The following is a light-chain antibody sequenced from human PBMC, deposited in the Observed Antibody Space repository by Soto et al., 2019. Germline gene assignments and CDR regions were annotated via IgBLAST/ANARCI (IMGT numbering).Light chain of an antibody. CDR3: ATWDHSLSAGV. CDR1: SSNIGNDY. CDR2: DNN. V-gene: IGLV1-51*01. Sequence: QSVLTQPPSVSAAPGQKVTISCSGSSSNIGNDYVSWYQHLPGTAPKLLIYDNNKRPSGIPVRFSGSKSGTSATLGITGLQTGDEADYYCATWDHSLSAGVFGGGTKVTVL. J-gene: IGLJ3*02.